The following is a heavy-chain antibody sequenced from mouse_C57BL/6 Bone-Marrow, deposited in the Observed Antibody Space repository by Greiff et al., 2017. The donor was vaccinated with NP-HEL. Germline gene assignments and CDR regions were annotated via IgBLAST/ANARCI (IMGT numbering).Heavy chain of an antibody. J-gene: IGHJ3*01. CDR1: GYTFTSYW. D-gene: IGHD1-1*01. CDR3: ARDYEEPLAY. CDR2: INPCSGYT. V-gene: IGHV1-7*01. Sequence: VQLQQSGAELAKPGASVKLSCKASGYTFTSYWMHWVQQRPGQGLESIGYINPCSGYTKYNQTFKDKATLTADKASSTAYMQLSSLTYEDSAVYYCARDYEEPLAYWGQGTLVTVSA.